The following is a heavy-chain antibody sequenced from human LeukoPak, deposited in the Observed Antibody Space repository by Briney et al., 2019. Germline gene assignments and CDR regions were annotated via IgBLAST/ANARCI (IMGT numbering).Heavy chain of an antibody. CDR3: ARKAAAGIPPLYNWFDP. Sequence: GSLRLSCAASGFTFNNYAMSWIRQPPGKGLEWVGYIYYTGSTNYNPSLRSRVTISVDTSKNQLSLKLTSVTPADTAVYYCARKAAAGIPPLYNWFDPWGQGTLVTVSA. D-gene: IGHD6-13*01. CDR1: GFTFNNYA. J-gene: IGHJ5*02. V-gene: IGHV4-59*01. CDR2: IYYTGST.